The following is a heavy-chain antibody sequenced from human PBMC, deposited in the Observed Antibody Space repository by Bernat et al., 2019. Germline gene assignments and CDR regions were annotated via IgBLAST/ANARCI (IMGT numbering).Heavy chain of an antibody. J-gene: IGHJ5*02. CDR2: ISSSSSYI. CDR3: ATQTSGWFDP. Sequence: EVQLVESGGGLVKPGGSLRLSCAASGFTFSSYSMNWVRQAPGKGLEWVSSISSSSSYIYYAESVKGRFTISRDNAKNSLYLQMNSLRAEDTAVYYCATQTSGWFDPWGQGTLVTVSS. CDR1: GFTFSSYS. V-gene: IGHV3-21*01.